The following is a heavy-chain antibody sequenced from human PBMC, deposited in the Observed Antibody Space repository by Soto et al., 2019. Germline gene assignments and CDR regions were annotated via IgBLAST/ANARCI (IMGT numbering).Heavy chain of an antibody. Sequence: EVQLLESGGDLVQPGGSLRLSCAASGFTFTSYAMSWIRQAPGKGLEWVSAITGGGDHTYYADSVKGRFTISRDNYKNTLYLQMNSLRAEDTAFYYCTQDGGSRDWLTVNWGQGTLVTVSS. CDR2: ITGGGDHT. D-gene: IGHD3-9*01. V-gene: IGHV3-23*01. CDR1: GFTFTSYA. CDR3: TQDGGSRDWLTVN. J-gene: IGHJ4*02.